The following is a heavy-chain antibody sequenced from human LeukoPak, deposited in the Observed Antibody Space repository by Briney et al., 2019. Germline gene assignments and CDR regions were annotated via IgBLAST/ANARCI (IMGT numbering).Heavy chain of an antibody. CDR2: IKEDGSEE. J-gene: IGHJ4*02. CDR3: ARNRPRGRQGDY. D-gene: IGHD1-26*01. Sequence: PGGSLRLSCAASGFTFSLSWMSWVRHVPGKGLEWLATIKEDGSEEYYVDSVKGRFTVSRDNAKNSLYLQMNSLRDEDMAVYYCARNRPRGRQGDYWGQGTLVTVSS. CDR1: GFTFSLSW. V-gene: IGHV3-7*01.